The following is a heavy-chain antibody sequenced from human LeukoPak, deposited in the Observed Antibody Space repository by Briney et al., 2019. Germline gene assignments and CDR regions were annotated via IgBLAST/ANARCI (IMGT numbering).Heavy chain of an antibody. J-gene: IGHJ5*02. CDR2: TYYRSKWYN. CDR3: ARDWFLYGDNDNWFDP. V-gene: IGHV6-1*01. CDR1: GDSVSSNSAA. Sequence: SQTLSLTCAISGDSVSSNSAAWNWIRQSPSRGLEWLGRTYYRSKWYNDYAVSVKSRITINPDTSKNQFSLQLNSVTPEDTAVYYCARDWFLYGDNDNWFDPWGQGTLVTVSS. D-gene: IGHD3-3*01.